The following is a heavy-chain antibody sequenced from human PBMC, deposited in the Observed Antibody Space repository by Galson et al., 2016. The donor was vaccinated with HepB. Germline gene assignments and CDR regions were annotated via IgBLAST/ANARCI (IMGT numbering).Heavy chain of an antibody. CDR3: ARTFPRAGAFEI. V-gene: IGHV3-21*01. J-gene: IGHJ3*02. CDR2: ISTNGSYI. CDR1: GFTFSISS. D-gene: IGHD3-10*01. Sequence: SLRLSCAASGFTFSISSMNWVRQAPGKGPECVSSISTNGSYIYYADSVKGRFTISRDNAKNSLYLQMNSLRAEDTAVYYCARTFPRAGAFEIWGQGTMVPV.